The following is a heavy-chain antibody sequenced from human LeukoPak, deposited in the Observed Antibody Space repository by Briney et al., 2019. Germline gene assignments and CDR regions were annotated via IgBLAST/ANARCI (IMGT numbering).Heavy chain of an antibody. J-gene: IGHJ6*02. CDR2: INPSGGST. Sequence: ASVKVSCKASGYTFTSYYMHWVRQAPGQGLEWMGIINPSGGSTSYAQKFQGRVTMTRDTSTSTVYMELSSLRSEDTAVYYCARGLHIVVVPAAISLNYYYGMDVWGQGTTVTVSS. V-gene: IGHV1-46*01. CDR3: ARGLHIVVVPAAISLNYYYGMDV. D-gene: IGHD2-2*02. CDR1: GYTFTSYY.